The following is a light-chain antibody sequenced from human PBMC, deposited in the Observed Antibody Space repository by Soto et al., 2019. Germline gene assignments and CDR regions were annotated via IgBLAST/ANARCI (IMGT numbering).Light chain of an antibody. CDR3: QQYNNWPPA. V-gene: IGKV3-15*01. CDR1: QSVNTN. J-gene: IGKJ1*01. CDR2: GAS. Sequence: TVMTQSPATLSVSPGERVTLSCRASQSVNTNLAWYQQKPGQSPRLLVYGASTRAADIPARFSGSGSGTEFALTISSLQSEDLAVYHCQQYNNWPPAFGQGTKVEMK.